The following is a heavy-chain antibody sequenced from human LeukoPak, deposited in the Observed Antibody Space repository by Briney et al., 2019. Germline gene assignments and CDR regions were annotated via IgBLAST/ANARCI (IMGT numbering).Heavy chain of an antibody. CDR2: TYYRSKWNT. CDR3: ARDPDSSYEWGPFDP. D-gene: IGHD1-26*01. CDR1: GDSVSSNSAS. J-gene: IGHJ5*02. V-gene: IGHV6-1*01. Sequence: SQTLSLTCAISGDSVSSNSASWNWIRQSPSRGLVWLGRTYYRSKWNTDYAVSVKGRITINPDTSKNQFSLYLNSVTPEDTAVYYCARDPDSSYEWGPFDPWGQGTLVTVSS.